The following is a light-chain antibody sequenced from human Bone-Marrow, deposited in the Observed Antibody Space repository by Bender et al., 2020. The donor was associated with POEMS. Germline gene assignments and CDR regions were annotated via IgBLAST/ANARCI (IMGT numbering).Light chain of an antibody. CDR3: SSYAGTSNLI. Sequence: QSALTQAPSASGSPGQSVTISCTGTAYDIGAYDYVSWYQQHPGKAPKLMIYEVTKRPSGVPPRFSGSKSGNTASLTVSGLQAEDEADYYCSSYAGTSNLIFGGGTKLTVL. J-gene: IGLJ2*01. CDR2: EVT. CDR1: AYDIGAYDY. V-gene: IGLV2-8*01.